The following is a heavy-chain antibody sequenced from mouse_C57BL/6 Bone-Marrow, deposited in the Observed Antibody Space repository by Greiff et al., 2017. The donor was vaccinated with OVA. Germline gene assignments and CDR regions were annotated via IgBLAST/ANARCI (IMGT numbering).Heavy chain of an antibody. Sequence: QVQLQQPGAELVRPGTSVKLSCKASGYTFTSYWMHWVKQRPGQGLEWIGVIDPSDSYTNYNQKFKGTATLTVDTSSSTAYMQRSSLTSEDSAVYYCARDYGSSYWYFDVWGTGTTVTVSS. CDR3: ARDYGSSYWYFDV. V-gene: IGHV1-59*01. CDR1: GYTFTSYW. D-gene: IGHD1-1*01. CDR2: IDPSDSYT. J-gene: IGHJ1*03.